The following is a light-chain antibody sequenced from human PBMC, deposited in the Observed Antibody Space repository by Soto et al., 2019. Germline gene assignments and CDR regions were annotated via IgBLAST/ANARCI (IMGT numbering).Light chain of an antibody. J-gene: IGKJ4*01. Sequence: DIQMTQSPSSLSVSVGDRVTITCRASQSISRYLNWYQQKPGKAPKLLIYAASSLQSGVPSRFSGSGSGTDFTLTIGSLQPEDFATYYCQQSYSTLPGTFGGGTKVEIK. CDR3: QQSYSTLPGT. CDR2: AAS. V-gene: IGKV1-39*01. CDR1: QSISRY.